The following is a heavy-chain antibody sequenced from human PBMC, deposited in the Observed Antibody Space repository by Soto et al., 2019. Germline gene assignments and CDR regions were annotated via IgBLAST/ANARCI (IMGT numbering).Heavy chain of an antibody. CDR2: ISGSTGST. Sequence: GSLRLSCSASGFTFSSYAMHWVRQAPGKGLEWVSSISGSTGSTYYADSVKGRFTISRDNSKNTLYLQMNSLRAEDTAVYYCAKHSGGSCYSNTDYWGQGTPVTVSS. CDR1: GFTFSSYA. CDR3: AKHSGGSCYSNTDY. D-gene: IGHD2-15*01. V-gene: IGHV3-23*01. J-gene: IGHJ4*02.